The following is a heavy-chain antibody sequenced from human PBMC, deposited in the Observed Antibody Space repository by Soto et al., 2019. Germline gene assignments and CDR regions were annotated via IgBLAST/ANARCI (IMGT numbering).Heavy chain of an antibody. CDR3: PRDHESWLQSNGMDV. J-gene: IGHJ6*02. CDR1: GGSISSGGYY. D-gene: IGHD5-12*01. CDR2: IYYSGST. V-gene: IGHV4-31*03. Sequence: PSETLSLTCTVSGGSISSGGYYWSWIRQHPGKGLEWIGYIYYSGSTYYNPSLKSRVTISVDTSKNQFSLKLSSVTAADTAVYYCPRDHESWLQSNGMDVWGQGTTVTVSS.